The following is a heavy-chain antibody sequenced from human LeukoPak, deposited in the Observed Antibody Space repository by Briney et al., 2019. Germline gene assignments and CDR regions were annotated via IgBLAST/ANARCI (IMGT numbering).Heavy chain of an antibody. J-gene: IGHJ4*02. Sequence: GGSLRLSCAASGFTFSSYWMSWVRQAPGKGLEWVANIKQDGSEEYYVDSVKGRFTISRDNAKNSLYLQMNNLRAEDTAVYYCAREIYSSSWIDYWGQGTLVTVSS. V-gene: IGHV3-7*01. CDR2: IKQDGSEE. CDR1: GFTFSSYW. D-gene: IGHD6-13*01. CDR3: AREIYSSSWIDY.